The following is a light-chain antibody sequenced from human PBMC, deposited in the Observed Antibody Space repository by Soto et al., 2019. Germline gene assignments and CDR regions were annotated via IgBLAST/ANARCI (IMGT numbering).Light chain of an antibody. CDR2: KAS. CDR3: QQSNSYST. Sequence: DIQMTQSPSTLSASVGDRVTITCRASQTVGRWLAWSQQKPGKAPKLLIYKASNLDSGVPSRFSGSGSGTEFTLTISSLQPDDFATYYCQQSNSYSTFGQGTKLEIK. CDR1: QTVGRW. V-gene: IGKV1-5*03. J-gene: IGKJ2*01.